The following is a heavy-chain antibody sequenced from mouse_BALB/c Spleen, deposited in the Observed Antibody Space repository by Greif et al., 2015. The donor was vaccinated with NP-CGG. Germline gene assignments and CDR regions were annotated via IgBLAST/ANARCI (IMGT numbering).Heavy chain of an antibody. CDR1: GFTFSSYT. CDR2: ISNGGGST. Sequence: LVESGGGLVQPGGSLKLSCAASGFTFSSYTMSWVRQTPEKRLEWVAYISNGGGSTYYPDTVKGRFTISRDNAKNTLYLQMSSLKSEDTAMYYCARYDYDAMDYWGQGTSVTVSS. V-gene: IGHV5-12-2*01. CDR3: ARYDYDAMDY. J-gene: IGHJ4*01.